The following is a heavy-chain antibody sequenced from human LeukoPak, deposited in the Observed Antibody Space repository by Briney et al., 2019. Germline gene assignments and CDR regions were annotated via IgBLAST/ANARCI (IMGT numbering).Heavy chain of an antibody. CDR1: GFTFSSYA. CDR2: TSYDGSNK. CDR3: ARASGSQRALDY. V-gene: IGHV3-30*04. D-gene: IGHD1-26*01. J-gene: IGHJ4*02. Sequence: GGSLRLSCAASGFTFSSYAMHWVRQAPGKGLEWVAVTSYDGSNKYYADSVKGQFTISRDNSKNTLYLQMNSLRAEDTAVYYCARASGSQRALDYWGQGTLVTVSS.